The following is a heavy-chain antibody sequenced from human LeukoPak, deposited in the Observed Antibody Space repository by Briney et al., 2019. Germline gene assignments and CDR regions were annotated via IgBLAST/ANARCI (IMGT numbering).Heavy chain of an antibody. CDR2: ISYDGSNK. V-gene: IGHV3-30-3*01. CDR1: GFTFSSYA. J-gene: IGHJ6*03. CDR3: ARDEAVAAYYYYYMDV. Sequence: PGGSLRLSCAASGFTFSSYAMHWVRQAPGKGLEWVAVISYDGSNKYYADSVKGRFTISRDNSKNTLYLQMNSLRVEDTAVYYCARDEAVAAYYYYYMDVWGKGTTVTVSS. D-gene: IGHD6-19*01.